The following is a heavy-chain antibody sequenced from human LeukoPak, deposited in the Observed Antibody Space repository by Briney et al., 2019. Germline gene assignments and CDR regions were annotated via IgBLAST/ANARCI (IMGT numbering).Heavy chain of an antibody. CDR2: IYYSGST. CDR3: ATWITMIVVVTSY. V-gene: IGHV4-39*01. J-gene: IGHJ4*02. D-gene: IGHD3-22*01. Sequence: PSETVSLTCTVSGGSISSSSYYWGWIRQPPGKGLEWIGSIYYSGSTYYNPSLKSRVTISVDTSKNQFSLKLSSVTAADTAVYYCATWITMIVVVTSYWGQGTLVTVSS. CDR1: GGSISSSSYY.